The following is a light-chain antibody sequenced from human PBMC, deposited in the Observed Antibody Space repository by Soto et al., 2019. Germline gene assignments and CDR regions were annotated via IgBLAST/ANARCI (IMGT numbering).Light chain of an antibody. CDR2: EVT. CDR1: SSDVGRYNY. Sequence: QSALTQPDSVSGSPGQSIAISCTGTSSDVGRYNYVSWYQQHPGKAPKLMIYEVTNRPSGVSNRFSGSKSGNTASLTITGLQADDEADYYCSTFGGTGVFGTGTQVTVL. CDR3: STFGGTGV. V-gene: IGLV2-14*01. J-gene: IGLJ1*01.